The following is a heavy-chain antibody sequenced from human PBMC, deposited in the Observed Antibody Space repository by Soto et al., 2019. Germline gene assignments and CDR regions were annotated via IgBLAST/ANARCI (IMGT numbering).Heavy chain of an antibody. D-gene: IGHD2-2*01. CDR2: ISAYNGNT. Sequence: ASVKVSCKTSGYTFTSYGITWGRQAPGQGLEWMGWISAYNGNTNYAQKLQGRVTMTTDTSTSTAYMELRSLRSDDTAVYYCARGRCISTSGYLSGYNWFDPWGKGTLVTVHS. V-gene: IGHV1-18*01. CDR1: GYTFTSYG. CDR3: ARGRCISTSGYLSGYNWFDP. J-gene: IGHJ5*02.